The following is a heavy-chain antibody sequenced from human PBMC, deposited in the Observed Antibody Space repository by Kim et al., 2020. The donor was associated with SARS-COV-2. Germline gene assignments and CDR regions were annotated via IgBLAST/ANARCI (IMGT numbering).Heavy chain of an antibody. CDR3: ARERGQAFDI. Sequence: IANYAQKFQGSVTITADKSTSTAYMELSSLRSEDTAVYYCARERGQAFDIWGQGTMVTVSS. V-gene: IGHV1-69*04. CDR2: IA. J-gene: IGHJ3*02.